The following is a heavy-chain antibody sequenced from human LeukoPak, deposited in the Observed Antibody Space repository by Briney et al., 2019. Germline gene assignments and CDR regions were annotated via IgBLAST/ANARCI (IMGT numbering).Heavy chain of an antibody. Sequence: GGSLRLSCAASGFTFSSYSMNWVRQAPGKGLEWVSYISSSGSTIYYADSVKGRFTISRDNAKNSLYLQMNSLRAEDTAVYYCAGLGVTTKTHGGDYWGQGTLVTVSS. V-gene: IGHV3-48*04. J-gene: IGHJ4*02. D-gene: IGHD4-17*01. CDR1: GFTFSSYS. CDR3: AGLGVTTKTHGGDY. CDR2: ISSSGSTI.